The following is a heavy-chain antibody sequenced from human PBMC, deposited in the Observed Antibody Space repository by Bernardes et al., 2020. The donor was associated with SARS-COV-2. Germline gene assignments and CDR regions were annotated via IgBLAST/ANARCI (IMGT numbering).Heavy chain of an antibody. CDR2: IYPGDSDT. CDR1: GYSFTSYW. D-gene: IGHD3-22*01. V-gene: IGHV5-51*01. CDR3: ARQAHNYYDSSGYEPYYFDY. J-gene: IGHJ4*02. Sequence: ESLKISCKGSGYSFTSYWIGWVRQMPGKGLEWMGIIYPGDSDTRYSPSFQGQVTISADKSISTAYLQWSSLKASDTAMYYCARQAHNYYDSSGYEPYYFDYWGQGTLVTVSS.